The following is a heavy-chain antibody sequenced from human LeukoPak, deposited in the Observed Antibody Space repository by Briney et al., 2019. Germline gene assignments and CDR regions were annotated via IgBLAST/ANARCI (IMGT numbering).Heavy chain of an antibody. Sequence: ASVKVSCKASGYTFTSYGISWVRQAPGQGLEWRRWISAYNGNTNYAQKLQGRVTMTTDTSTSTAYMELRSLRSDDTAVYYCARGMGLYNWNDSGFDYWGQGTLVTVSS. V-gene: IGHV1-18*01. CDR3: ARGMGLYNWNDSGFDY. CDR1: GYTFTSYG. J-gene: IGHJ4*02. CDR2: ISAYNGNT. D-gene: IGHD1-1*01.